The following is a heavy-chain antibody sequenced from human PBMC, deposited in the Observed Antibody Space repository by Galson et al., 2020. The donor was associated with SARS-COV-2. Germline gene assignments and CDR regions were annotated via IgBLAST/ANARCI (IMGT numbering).Heavy chain of an antibody. CDR1: GYTLTELS. CDR3: AATHPLRFLEWLFTDSYYYMDV. Sequence: SVKVSCKVSGYTLTELSMHWVRQAPGKGLEWMGGFDPEDGETIYAQKFQGRVTMTEDTSTDTAYMELSSLRSEDTAVYYCAATHPLRFLEWLFTDSYYYMDVWGKGTTVTVSS. J-gene: IGHJ6*03. CDR2: FDPEDGET. V-gene: IGHV1-24*01. D-gene: IGHD3-3*01.